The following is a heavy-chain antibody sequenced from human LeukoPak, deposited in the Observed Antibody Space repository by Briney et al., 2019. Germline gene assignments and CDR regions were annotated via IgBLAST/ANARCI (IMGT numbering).Heavy chain of an antibody. CDR2: ISYDGSNK. Sequence: PGGSLRLSCAASGFTFSSYAMHWVRQAPGKGLEWVAVISYDGSNKYYADSVKGRFTISRDNSEDTLYLQMNSLRAEDSALYYCARGGRGSAAVVAPRSFDIWGQGTMVTVSS. V-gene: IGHV3-30-3*01. D-gene: IGHD3-22*01. CDR3: ARGGRGSAAVVAPRSFDI. J-gene: IGHJ3*02. CDR1: GFTFSSYA.